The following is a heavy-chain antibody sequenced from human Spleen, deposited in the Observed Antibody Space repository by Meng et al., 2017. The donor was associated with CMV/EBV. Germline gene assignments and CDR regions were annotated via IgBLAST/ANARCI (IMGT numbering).Heavy chain of an antibody. CDR3: AREKWTVTILYYYYGMDA. J-gene: IGHJ6*02. V-gene: IGHV3-48*03. CDR2: ISINGSSI. Sequence: GESLKISCAASGFTFSSYAMSWVRQAPGKGLEWVSNISINGSSIYYADSVRGRFSISRDNAKNSLYLQMHSLRAEDTAVYYCAREKWTVTILYYYYGMDAWGQGTTVTVSS. D-gene: IGHD4-11*01. CDR1: GFTFSSYA.